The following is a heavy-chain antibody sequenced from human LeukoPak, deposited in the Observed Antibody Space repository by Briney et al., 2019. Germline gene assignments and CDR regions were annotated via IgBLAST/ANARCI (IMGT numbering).Heavy chain of an antibody. CDR2: IIPIFGTA. D-gene: IGHD3-10*01. J-gene: IGHJ4*02. V-gene: IGHV1-69*13. CDR3: ARSTGETDTFDY. Sequence: GASVKVSCKASGGTFSSYAISWVRQAPGQGLEWMGGIIPIFGTANYAQKFQGRVTITADESTSTAYMELSRLRSDDTAVYYCARSTGETDTFDYWGQGTLVTVSS. CDR1: GGTFSSYA.